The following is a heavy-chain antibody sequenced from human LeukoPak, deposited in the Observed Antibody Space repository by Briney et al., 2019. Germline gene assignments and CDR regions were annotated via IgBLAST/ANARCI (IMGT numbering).Heavy chain of an antibody. V-gene: IGHV3-74*01. CDR1: GFTFSGYW. CDR2: VATGGTGP. Sequence: GGSLRLSCAASGFTFSGYWMHWVRQAPGKGLVWVSRVATGGTGPSYADSVKGRFTISRDNAKNTLYLQMNSLSAEDTAVYFCARDTGPYGGSPGASWGQGTLVTVSS. CDR3: ARDTGPYGGSPGAS. J-gene: IGHJ5*02. D-gene: IGHD4-23*01.